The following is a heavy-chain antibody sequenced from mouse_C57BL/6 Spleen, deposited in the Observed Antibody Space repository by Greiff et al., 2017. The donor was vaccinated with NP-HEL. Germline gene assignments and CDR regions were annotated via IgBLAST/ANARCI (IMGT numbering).Heavy chain of an antibody. J-gene: IGHJ2*01. D-gene: IGHD1-1*01. Sequence: VQLQQSGAELARPGASVKLSCKASGYTFTSYGISWVKQRTGQGLEWIGEIYPRSGNTYYNEKFKGKATLTADKSSSTAYMELRSLTSEDSAVYFCASNYYGSSYLDYWGQGTTLTVSS. CDR1: GYTFTSYG. CDR2: IYPRSGNT. CDR3: ASNYYGSSYLDY. V-gene: IGHV1-81*01.